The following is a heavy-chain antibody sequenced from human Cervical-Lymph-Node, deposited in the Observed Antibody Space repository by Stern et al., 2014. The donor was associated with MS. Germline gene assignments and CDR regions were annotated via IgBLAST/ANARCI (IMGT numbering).Heavy chain of an antibody. Sequence: EVQLVESGAEVRKPGESLKISCQGSGYSFTSYWIGWVRQMPGKGLEWMGIIYPGDSDTRYSQSFQGQVTISADKSISTAYLQWSSLKASDTAMYYCARLADSMIVAGGTDYFDCWGQGTLVTVSS. J-gene: IGHJ4*02. CDR2: IYPGDSDT. CDR1: GYSFTSYW. CDR3: ARLADSMIVAGGTDYFDC. D-gene: IGHD3-22*01. V-gene: IGHV5-51*01.